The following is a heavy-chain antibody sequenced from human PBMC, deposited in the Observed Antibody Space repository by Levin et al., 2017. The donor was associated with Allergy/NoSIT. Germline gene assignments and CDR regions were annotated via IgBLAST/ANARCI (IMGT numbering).Heavy chain of an antibody. CDR3: ATWRVGANWYFDL. V-gene: IGHV3-53*01. Sequence: GGSLRLSCAASGFTVSSIHMSWVRQAPGKGLEWVSFIHSGGNTYYADSVKGRFTISRDNSKNIVYLQMNSLRAEDTAVYYCATWRVGANWYFDLWGRGTLVTVSA. CDR1: GFTVSSIH. CDR2: IHSGGNT. D-gene: IGHD1-1*01. J-gene: IGHJ2*01.